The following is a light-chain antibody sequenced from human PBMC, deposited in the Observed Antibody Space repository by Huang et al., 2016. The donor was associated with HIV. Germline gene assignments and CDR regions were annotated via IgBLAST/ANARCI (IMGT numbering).Light chain of an antibody. CDR3: QQYDTLPWT. CDR1: QEISNY. J-gene: IGKJ1*01. CDR2: DSS. Sequence: DIQMTQSPSSLSASVGDRVTITCQESQEISNYLNWYQQKPGKAPKLLIYDSSNLETGVPSGFSGSGSGTDFTFTISSLQPEDIATYYCQQYDTLPWTFGQGTKVEIK. V-gene: IGKV1-33*01.